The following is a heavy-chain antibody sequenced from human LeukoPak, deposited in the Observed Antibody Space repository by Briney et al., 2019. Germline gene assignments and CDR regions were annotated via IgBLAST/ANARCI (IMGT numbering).Heavy chain of an antibody. CDR3: ARGDSSKTGFDY. CDR1: GGTFSSYA. Sequence: GASVTVSCKASGGTFSSYAISWVRQAPGQGLEWMGGIIPIFGTANYAQKFQGRVTITADESTSTAYMELSSLRSEDTAVYYCARGDSSKTGFDYWGQGTLVTVSS. J-gene: IGHJ4*02. V-gene: IGHV1-69*13. D-gene: IGHD6-13*01. CDR2: IIPIFGTA.